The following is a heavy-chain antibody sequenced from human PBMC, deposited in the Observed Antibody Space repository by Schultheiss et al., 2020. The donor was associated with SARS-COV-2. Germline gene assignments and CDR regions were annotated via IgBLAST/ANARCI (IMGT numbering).Heavy chain of an antibody. CDR1: GFTCSSCD. Sequence: GESLKISCAASGFTCSSCDMHWVRQGTGRGLEWVSRIGTGGDRCYPGSVKGRCTVSREKAKNSLYLQMSSLRAEDTAVYYCARWRVSRGLTTRHYFDYWGQGTLVTVSS. D-gene: IGHD1-1*01. J-gene: IGHJ4*02. CDR3: ARWRVSRGLTTRHYFDY. CDR2: IGTGGDR. V-gene: IGHV3-13*01.